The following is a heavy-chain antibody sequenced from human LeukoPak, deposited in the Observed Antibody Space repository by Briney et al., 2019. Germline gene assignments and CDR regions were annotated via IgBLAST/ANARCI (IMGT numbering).Heavy chain of an antibody. D-gene: IGHD6-19*01. V-gene: IGHV1-3*01. Sequence: ASVKVSCKASGYTFTSYAMHWVRQAPGQRLEWMGWINAGNGNTKYSQKFQGRVTITRDTSASTAYMELSSLRSEDTAVYYCARNRIAVAAPLSYWGQGTLATVSS. CDR3: ARNRIAVAAPLSY. J-gene: IGHJ4*02. CDR2: INAGNGNT. CDR1: GYTFTSYA.